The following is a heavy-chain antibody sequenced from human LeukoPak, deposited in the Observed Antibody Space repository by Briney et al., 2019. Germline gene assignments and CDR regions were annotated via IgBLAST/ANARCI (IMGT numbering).Heavy chain of an antibody. V-gene: IGHV3-66*01. CDR1: GFTVSSNY. J-gene: IGHJ4*02. Sequence: GGSLRLSRAASGFTVSSNYMSWVRQAPGRGLEWVSVIYSGGSTYYADSVKGRFTISRNNSKNTLFLQRNSLRAGDTAVYYCARGTVTMVDYWGQGTLVTVSS. D-gene: IGHD3-10*01. CDR2: IYSGGST. CDR3: ARGTVTMVDY.